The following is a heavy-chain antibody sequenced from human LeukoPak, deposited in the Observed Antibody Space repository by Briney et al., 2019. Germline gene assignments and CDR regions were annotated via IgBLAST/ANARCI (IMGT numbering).Heavy chain of an antibody. V-gene: IGHV4-34*01. CDR2: INHSGST. CDR1: GGSFSGYY. J-gene: IGHJ4*02. D-gene: IGHD5-24*01. Sequence: SETLSLTCAVYGGSFSGYYWSWTRQPPGKGLEWIGEINHSGSTSYNPSLKSRVTISVDTSKNQFSLKLSSVTAADTAVYYCAIVEMATITIEGWGQGTLVTVSS. CDR3: AIVEMATITIEG.